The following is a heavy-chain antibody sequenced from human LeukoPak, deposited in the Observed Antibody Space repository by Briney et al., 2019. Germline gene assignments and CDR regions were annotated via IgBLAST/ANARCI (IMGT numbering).Heavy chain of an antibody. CDR2: IYYSGST. J-gene: IGHJ4*02. Sequence: SETLSLTCSVSGGSISSRNYCWGWIRQPPGKGLEWIGSIYYSGSTYYNPSLKSRGTISLDTSKNQFSLKLSSMTAADTAVYYRAGHGGHDLVHFYNWGQGTLVTVSS. D-gene: IGHD5-12*01. CDR3: AGHGGHDLVHFYN. CDR1: GGSISSRNYC. V-gene: IGHV4-39*01.